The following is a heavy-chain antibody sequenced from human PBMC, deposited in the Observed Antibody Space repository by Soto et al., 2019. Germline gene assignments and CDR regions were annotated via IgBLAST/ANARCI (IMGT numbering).Heavy chain of an antibody. CDR3: TTDSYSTMLVVRFDY. J-gene: IGHJ4*01. CDR2: IKSKTDGGTT. V-gene: IGHV3-15*07. D-gene: IGHD3-22*01. CDR1: GFTFSNAW. Sequence: PGGSLRLTCAASGFTFSNAWINGVRQAPGKGREWVGRIKSKTDGGTTDFAAPVKGRFAIPRDDSKNMVYLQMNSLKTEDTGIYYCTTDSYSTMLVVRFDYWGHGTLVTVSS.